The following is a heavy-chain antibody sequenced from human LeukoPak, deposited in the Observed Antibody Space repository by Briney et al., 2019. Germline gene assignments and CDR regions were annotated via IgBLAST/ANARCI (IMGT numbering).Heavy chain of an antibody. D-gene: IGHD3-22*01. CDR1: GYTFTGYY. Sequence: GASVKVSCKASGYTFTGYYMHWVRQAPGQGLEWMGWINPNSGGTNYAQKFQGRVTMTRDTSISTAYMELSRLRSDDTAVYYCARDSGGLTADYYDSSGYQAILYYFDYWGQGTLVTVSS. CDR3: ARDSGGLTADYYDSSGYQAILYYFDY. CDR2: INPNSGGT. J-gene: IGHJ4*02. V-gene: IGHV1-2*02.